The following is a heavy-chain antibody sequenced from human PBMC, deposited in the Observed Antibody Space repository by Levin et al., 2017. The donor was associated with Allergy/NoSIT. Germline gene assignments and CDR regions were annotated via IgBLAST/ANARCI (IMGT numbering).Heavy chain of an antibody. CDR1: GYTFTSYG. J-gene: IGHJ4*02. CDR3: SGDLRCRGKLLPAY. D-gene: IGHD2-15*01. V-gene: IGHV1-18*01. CDR2: ISAYNGNT. Sequence: ASVKVSCKASGYTFTSYGISWVRQAPGQGLEWMGWISAYNGNTNYAQKLQGRVTMTTDTSTSTAYMELRSLRSDDTAVYYCSGDLRCRGKLLPAYWGQGTLVTVSS.